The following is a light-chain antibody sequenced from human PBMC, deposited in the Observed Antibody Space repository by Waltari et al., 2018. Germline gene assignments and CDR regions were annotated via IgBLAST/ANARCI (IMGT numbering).Light chain of an antibody. CDR3: MQALQTPYT. J-gene: IGKJ2*01. V-gene: IGKV2-28*01. CDR2: WGS. CDR1: QSLLHDVGHTF. Sequence: DIVMTQSPLSLTVTPGEPASISCRSSQSLLHDVGHTFFDWYLQRPGPSPQLLIYWGSNRAAGVPDRFSGSESGTDFTLKISSVEAEDVGTYYCMQALQTPYTFGQGTKLDIK.